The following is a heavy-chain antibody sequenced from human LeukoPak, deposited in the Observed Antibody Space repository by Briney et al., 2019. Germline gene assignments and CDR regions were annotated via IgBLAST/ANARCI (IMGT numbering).Heavy chain of an antibody. D-gene: IGHD2-2*01. J-gene: IGHJ3*01. V-gene: IGHV4-34*01. CDR2: INHSGST. Sequence: SETLSLTCAVYGGSFSGYYWSWIRQPPGKGLEWIGEINHSGSTNYNPSLKSRVTISVDTSKNQFSLNLTSVTTADTAVYYCARVSCSSTSCPRRDALDVWGQGTMVTVSS. CDR1: GGSFSGYY. CDR3: ARVSCSSTSCPRRDALDV.